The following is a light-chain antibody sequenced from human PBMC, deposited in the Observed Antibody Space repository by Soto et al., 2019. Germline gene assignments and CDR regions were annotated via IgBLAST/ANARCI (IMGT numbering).Light chain of an antibody. V-gene: IGLV2-8*01. J-gene: IGLJ3*02. CDR1: SRDVGAYNY. Sequence: QSVLTQPPAASGSPGQSVTISCTGTSRDVGAYNYVSWYQQHAGKAPKLVIYEVTKRPSGVPDRFSGSKPANTASLTVSGLQAEDEADYYCSSFASSNTWVFGGGTKLTVL. CDR3: SSFASSNTWV. CDR2: EVT.